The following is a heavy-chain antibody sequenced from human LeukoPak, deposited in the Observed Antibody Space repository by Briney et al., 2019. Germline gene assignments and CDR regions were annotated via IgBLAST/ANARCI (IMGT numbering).Heavy chain of an antibody. CDR3: ARDNLWAFDI. CDR1: GFTFSLYS. V-gene: IGHV3-48*02. CDR2: INRDSSSM. Sequence: GGSLRPSCEASGFTFSLYSMNWVRQAPGQGREWVSNINRDSSSMDYADSVKGRFTISRDSAKNSLFLQTNSLRDEDTAVYYCARDNLWAFDIWGQGTMVTVSS. D-gene: IGHD3-10*01. J-gene: IGHJ3*02.